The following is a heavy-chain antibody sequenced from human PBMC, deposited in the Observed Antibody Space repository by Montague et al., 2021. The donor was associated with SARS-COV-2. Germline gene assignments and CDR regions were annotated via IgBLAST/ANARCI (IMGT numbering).Heavy chain of an antibody. CDR3: AASGRRGYSNPFHH. D-gene: IGHD4-11*01. CDR1: GDSITSGGYF. Sequence: TLSLTCTVSGDSITSGGYFWNWIRQHPGKGLEYIGAISYSGGTYYNPSLTSRVSISMDTSKNAFSLSLHSVTAADTAVYFCAASGRRGYSNPFHHCGRGSLVTVSS. J-gene: IGHJ4*02. V-gene: IGHV4-31*03. CDR2: ISYSGGT.